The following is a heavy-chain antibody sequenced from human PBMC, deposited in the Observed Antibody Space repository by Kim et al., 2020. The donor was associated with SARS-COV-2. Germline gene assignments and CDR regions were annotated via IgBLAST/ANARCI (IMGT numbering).Heavy chain of an antibody. D-gene: IGHD3-10*01. J-gene: IGHJ4*02. CDR3: VRAHITASGVAYFDY. CDR1: GFTFEDYT. CDR2: ISSDANNI. V-gene: IGHV3-43*01. Sequence: GGSLRLSCEASGFTFEDYTMHWVRQVPGKGLEWVSLISSDANNIHYADSVKGRFAISRDHIKNSLYLQMNSLRTEDTALYYCVRAHITASGVAYFDYWGQGTLVTVSS.